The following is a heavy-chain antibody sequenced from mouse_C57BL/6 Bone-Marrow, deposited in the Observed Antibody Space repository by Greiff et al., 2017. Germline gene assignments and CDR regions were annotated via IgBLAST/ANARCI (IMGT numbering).Heavy chain of an antibody. D-gene: IGHD2-12*01. CDR1: GYTFTDYN. CDR2: INPNNGGT. J-gene: IGHJ4*01. V-gene: IGHV1-18*01. Sequence: VQLQQSGPELVKPGASVKIPCKASGYTFTDYNMDWVKQSHGKSLEWIGDINPNNGGTIYNQKFKGKATLTVAKSSSTAYMELRSLTSEDTAVYYCARSPYYSDAMDYWGQGTSVTVSS. CDR3: ARSPYYSDAMDY.